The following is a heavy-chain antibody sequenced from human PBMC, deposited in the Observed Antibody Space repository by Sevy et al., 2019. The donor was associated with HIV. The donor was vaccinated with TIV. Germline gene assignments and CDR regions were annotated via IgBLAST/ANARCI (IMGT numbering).Heavy chain of an antibody. D-gene: IGHD1-26*01. V-gene: IGHV3-23*01. CDR3: ARDRVSGSYYAGDFDY. CDR2: ISFSGSDT. CDR1: VFTFSNYA. J-gene: IGHJ4*02. Sequence: GGSLRLSCAASVFTFSNYAMSWVRQAPGKGLEWVSVISFSGSDTYYADSVKGRFTISRDNSKNTLYLQMNTLRAEDTAVYYCARDRVSGSYYAGDFDYWGQGTLVTVSS.